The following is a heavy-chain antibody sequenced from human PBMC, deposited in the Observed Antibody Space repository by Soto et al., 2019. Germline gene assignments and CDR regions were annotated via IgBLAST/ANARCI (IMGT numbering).Heavy chain of an antibody. Sequence: SETLSLTCTVSGVSVSSGSFYWAWIRRPPGKGLEWIGFGSYSGTTNYKPSLKSRVTISVDTSRSQISLKVSSLTAADTAVYYCARGATVTQYDYWGQGTLVTVSS. CDR1: GVSVSSGSFY. J-gene: IGHJ4*02. D-gene: IGHD4-17*01. CDR3: ARGATVTQYDY. V-gene: IGHV4-61*01. CDR2: GSYSGTT.